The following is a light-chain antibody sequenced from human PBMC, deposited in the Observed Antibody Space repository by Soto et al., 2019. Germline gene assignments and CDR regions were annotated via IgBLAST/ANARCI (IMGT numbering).Light chain of an antibody. Sequence: QLVLTQSPSASASLGASVKLTCTLSSGHSSYAIAWHQQQPEKGPRYLMKLNSDGSHSKGDGIPDRFSGSSSGAERYLTISSLQSEDEADYYCQTGGTVGVFGGGTKVTVL. V-gene: IGLV4-69*01. CDR3: QTGGTVGV. J-gene: IGLJ3*02. CDR1: SGHSSYA. CDR2: LNSDGSH.